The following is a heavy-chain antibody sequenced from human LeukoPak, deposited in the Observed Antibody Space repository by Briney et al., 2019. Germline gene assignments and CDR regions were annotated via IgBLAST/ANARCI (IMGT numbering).Heavy chain of an antibody. D-gene: IGHD2-2*01. CDR2: IIPIFGTA. Sequence: GASVKVSCKASGYTFTSYYMHWVRQAPGQGLEWMGGIIPIFGTANYAQKFQGRVTITTDESTSTAYMELSSLRSEDTAVYYCARALGAAAILFDYWGQGTLVTVSS. CDR3: ARALGAAAILFDY. V-gene: IGHV1-69*05. CDR1: GYTFTSYY. J-gene: IGHJ4*02.